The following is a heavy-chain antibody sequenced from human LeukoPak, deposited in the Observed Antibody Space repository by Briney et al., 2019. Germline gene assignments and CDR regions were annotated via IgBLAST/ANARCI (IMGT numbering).Heavy chain of an antibody. CDR3: VKERDAYYDY. D-gene: IGHD2-2*01. CDR1: GFTFSNYP. CDR2: ISSNGGST. V-gene: IGHV3-64D*06. Sequence: GGSLRLSCSASGFTFSNYPMHWVRQAPGKGLEYVSAISSNGGSTYNADSVKGRFIISRDNSKNTLYLQMGSLRAEDTAVYYCVKERDAYYDYWGQGTLVNVSS. J-gene: IGHJ4*02.